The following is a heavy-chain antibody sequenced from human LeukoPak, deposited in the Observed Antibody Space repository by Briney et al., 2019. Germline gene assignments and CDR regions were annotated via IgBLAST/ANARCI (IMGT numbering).Heavy chain of an antibody. CDR1: RYTFTDYY. J-gene: IGHJ5*02. CDR3: ARGGWSQGYCSSSSCLDWFDP. V-gene: IGHV1-2*02. D-gene: IGHD2-2*01. CDR2: INPNSGGT. Sequence: GASVKASCKASRYTFTDYYMHWVRQAPGQGLEWMGWINPNSGGTNYAQKFQGRVTMTRDTSISPAYMELSRLRSDDTAVYHCARGGWSQGYCSSSSCLDWFDPWGQGTLVTVSS.